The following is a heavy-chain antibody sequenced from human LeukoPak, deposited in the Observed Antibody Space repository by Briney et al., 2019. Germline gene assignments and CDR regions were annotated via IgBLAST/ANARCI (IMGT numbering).Heavy chain of an antibody. J-gene: IGHJ4*02. CDR1: GFNFGYYG. Sequence: GGSLRLSCSASGFNFGYYGMHWVRQAPGKGLEYVSAISSDGGGTYYADSVKGRFTISRDNFKDTLYPQMSSLRTEDTAVYYCVKRPGGIAAPYYFDYWGQGTLVTVSS. CDR2: ISSDGGGT. CDR3: VKRPGGIAAPYYFDY. D-gene: IGHD6-6*01. V-gene: IGHV3-64D*09.